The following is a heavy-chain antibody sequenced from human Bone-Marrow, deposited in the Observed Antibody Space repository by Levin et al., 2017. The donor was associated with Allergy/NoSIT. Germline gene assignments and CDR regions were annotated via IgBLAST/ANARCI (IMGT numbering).Heavy chain of an antibody. CDR1: GFTFNSYW. V-gene: IGHV3-7*01. D-gene: IGHD6-13*01. CDR2: INQDESEK. Sequence: GESLKISCAASGFTFNSYWMSWVRQAPGKGLEWVANINQDESEKDYVDSVKGRFTISRDNAKNSLYLQMNSLRAEDTAVYYCARFVAVAAAGDWGQGILVTVSS. J-gene: IGHJ4*02. CDR3: ARFVAVAAAGD.